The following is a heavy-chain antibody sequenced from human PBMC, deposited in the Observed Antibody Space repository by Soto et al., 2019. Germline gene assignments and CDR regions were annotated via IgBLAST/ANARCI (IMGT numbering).Heavy chain of an antibody. CDR2: ISTDGSIT. V-gene: IGHV3-74*01. CDR3: ARNIDGVDY. Sequence: EVQLVESGGGLVQPGGSLRLSCAASGFTFSTYWMHWLRQVPGKGLMWVSRISTDGSITAYADSVKGRFTVSRDNAKNTLYLQMNSLRADDTAAYYCARNIDGVDYWGQGTLVTVSS. CDR1: GFTFSTYW. J-gene: IGHJ4*02.